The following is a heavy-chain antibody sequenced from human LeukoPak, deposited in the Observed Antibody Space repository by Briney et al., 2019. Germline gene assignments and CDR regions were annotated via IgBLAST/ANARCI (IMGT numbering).Heavy chain of an antibody. J-gene: IGHJ5*02. V-gene: IGHV3-30*14. Sequence: GGSLRLSCAASGFTFSSYAMHWVRQAPGKGLEWVAVISYDGSNKYYADSVKGRFTISRHNSKNTLYLQMNSLQVEDTAVYFCAKDRGDFPWGQGTLVTVSS. D-gene: IGHD2-21*02. CDR3: AKDRGDFP. CDR1: GFTFSSYA. CDR2: ISYDGSNK.